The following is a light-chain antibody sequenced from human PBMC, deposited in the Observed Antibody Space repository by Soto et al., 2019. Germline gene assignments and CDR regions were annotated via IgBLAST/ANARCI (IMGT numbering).Light chain of an antibody. J-gene: IGLJ1*01. V-gene: IGLV2-14*01. CDR3: SSDTNINNRACG. CDR2: EVT. Sequence: QSALTQPASVSGSPGQSITISCTGTSGDIGSYHRVSWYQQHPGKAPKLIIYEVTDRPSGVSNRFSGSKSGNKASLTISGIQAEDEAESYCSSDTNINNRACGFGTGPKLTVL. CDR1: SGDIGSYHR.